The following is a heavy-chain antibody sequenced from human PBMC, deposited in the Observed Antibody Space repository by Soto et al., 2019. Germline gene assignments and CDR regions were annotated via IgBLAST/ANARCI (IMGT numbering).Heavy chain of an antibody. CDR1: GFTFSSYS. Sequence: GGSLRLSCAASGFTFSSYSMNWVRQAPGKGLEWVSHISTSSGTIDYADSVKGRFTISRDNAKNSLYLQMNSLRAEDTAVYYCARLYCSGGSCYSGDAFDIWGQGTMVTVSS. CDR2: ISTSSGTI. J-gene: IGHJ3*02. D-gene: IGHD2-15*01. V-gene: IGHV3-48*01. CDR3: ARLYCSGGSCYSGDAFDI.